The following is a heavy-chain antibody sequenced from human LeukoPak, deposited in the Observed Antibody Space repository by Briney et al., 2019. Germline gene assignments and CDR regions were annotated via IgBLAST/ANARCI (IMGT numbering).Heavy chain of an antibody. CDR1: GFTFSSYG. V-gene: IGHV3-30*18. CDR3: AKDLAAAGSLDP. D-gene: IGHD6-13*01. J-gene: IGHJ5*02. CDR2: ISYDGSNK. Sequence: GGSLRLSCAASGFTFSSYGMHWVRQAPGKGLEWMAVISYDGSNKYYADSVKGRFTISRDNSKNTLYLQMNSLRAEDTAVYYCAKDLAAAGSLDPWGQGTLVTVSS.